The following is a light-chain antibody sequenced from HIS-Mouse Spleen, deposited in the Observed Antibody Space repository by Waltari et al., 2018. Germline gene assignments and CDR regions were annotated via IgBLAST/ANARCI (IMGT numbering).Light chain of an antibody. Sequence: NFMLTQPHSVSESPGKTVTISCTGSSGSIASNYVQWYQQRPGSAPTTVIYDDNQRPSGFPDRFSGSIDSSSNSASLTISGLKTEDEADYYCQSYDSSNVVFGGGTKLTVL. CDR2: DDN. CDR1: SGSIASNY. V-gene: IGLV6-57*02. CDR3: QSYDSSNVV. J-gene: IGLJ2*01.